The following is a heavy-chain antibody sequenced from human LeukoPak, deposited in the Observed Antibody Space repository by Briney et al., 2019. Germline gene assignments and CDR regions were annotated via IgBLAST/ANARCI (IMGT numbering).Heavy chain of an antibody. CDR3: ASSLQLWSLYYFDY. CDR2: IYYSGST. J-gene: IGHJ4*02. Sequence: SETLSLTCTVSGGPISSYYWSWIRQPPGKGLEWIGYIYYSGSTNYNPSLKSRVTISVDTSKNQFSLKLSSVTAADTAVYYCASSLQLWSLYYFDYWGQGTLVTVSS. D-gene: IGHD5-18*01. CDR1: GGPISSYY. V-gene: IGHV4-59*01.